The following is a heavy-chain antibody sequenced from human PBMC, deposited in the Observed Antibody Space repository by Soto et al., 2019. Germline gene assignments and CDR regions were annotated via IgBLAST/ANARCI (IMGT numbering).Heavy chain of an antibody. Sequence: SETLSLTCTVSGGSINTFYWSWVRQPAGKGLEWIGRIFSSGSTSFNPSLESRVAMSVDTSKNHFSLNLSSVTAADMAVYYCAREGSYSAYNFAHGIQLWSFDYWGQGTLVTVS. J-gene: IGHJ4*02. CDR3: AREGSYSAYNFAHGIQLWSFDY. CDR2: IFSSGST. D-gene: IGHD5-12*01. V-gene: IGHV4-4*07. CDR1: GGSINTFY.